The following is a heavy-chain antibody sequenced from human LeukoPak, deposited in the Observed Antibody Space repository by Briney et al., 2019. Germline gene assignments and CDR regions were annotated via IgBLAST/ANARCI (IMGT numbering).Heavy chain of an antibody. V-gene: IGHV3-7*01. CDR3: ARDSTIFGVVIIPQYYYYGMDV. J-gene: IGHJ6*02. CDR1: GFTFSSYW. Sequence: GGSLRLSCAASGFTFSSYWMSWVRQAPGKGLEWVANIKQDGSEKYYVDSVKGRFTISRDNAKNSLYLQMNSLRAEDTAVYYCARDSTIFGVVIIPQYYYYGMDVWGQGTTVTVSS. CDR2: IKQDGSEK. D-gene: IGHD3-3*01.